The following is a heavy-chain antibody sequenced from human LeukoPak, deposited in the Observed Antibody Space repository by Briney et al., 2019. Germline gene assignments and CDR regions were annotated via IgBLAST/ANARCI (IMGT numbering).Heavy chain of an antibody. V-gene: IGHV3-73*01. CDR2: IRSKANSYAT. D-gene: IGHD6-6*01. CDR1: GFTFSGSA. Sequence: GGSLRLSCAASGFTFSGSAMHWVRQASGKGLEWVGRIRSKANSYATAYAAPVKGRFTISRDDSKNTAYLQMNSLKTEDTAVYYCTIGPSSIAARLFWGQGTLVTVSS. J-gene: IGHJ4*02. CDR3: TIGPSSIAARLF.